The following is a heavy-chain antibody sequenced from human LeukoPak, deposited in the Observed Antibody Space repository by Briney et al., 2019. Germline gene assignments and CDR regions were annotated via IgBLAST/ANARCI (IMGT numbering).Heavy chain of an antibody. J-gene: IGHJ3*02. CDR1: DGSFSANY. V-gene: IGHV4-34*01. CDR2: INHSGST. CDR3: ATPPPRRQWLKGGDAFDI. D-gene: IGHD6-19*01. Sequence: PSETLSLTCAVYDGSFSANYWNWIRQPPGKGLEWVGEINHSGSTNYNPSLKSRVTMSVDTSKNQFSLKLSSVTAADTAVYYCATPPPRRQWLKGGDAFDIWGQGTMVTVSS.